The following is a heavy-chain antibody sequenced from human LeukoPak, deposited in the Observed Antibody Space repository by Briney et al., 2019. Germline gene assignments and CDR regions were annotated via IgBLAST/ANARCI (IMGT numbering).Heavy chain of an antibody. V-gene: IGHV3-7*01. CDR3: ARDEGAYTC. CDR1: GLTFSNYW. J-gene: IGHJ4*02. Sequence: GGSLRLSCAASGLTFSNYWMTWVRQAPGTGLEWVANIKQDGSEKYYVDSVKGRFTISRDNAKNLLYLQMNSLRAEDTAVYYCARDEGAYTCGGQGTLVTVSS. CDR2: IKQDGSEK. D-gene: IGHD2-21*01.